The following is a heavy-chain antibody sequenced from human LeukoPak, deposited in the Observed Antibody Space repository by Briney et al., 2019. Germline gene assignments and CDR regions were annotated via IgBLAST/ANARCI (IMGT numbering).Heavy chain of an antibody. CDR2: IYCSGST. CDR3: ASLEYYADY. Sequence: SETLSLTCTVSGGSISSSSYYWGWIRQPPGKGLEWIGSIYCSGSTYYNPSLKSRVTISVDTSKNQFSLKLSSVTAADTAVYYCASLEYYADYWGQGTLVTVSS. J-gene: IGHJ4*02. V-gene: IGHV4-39*01. CDR1: GGSISSSSYY.